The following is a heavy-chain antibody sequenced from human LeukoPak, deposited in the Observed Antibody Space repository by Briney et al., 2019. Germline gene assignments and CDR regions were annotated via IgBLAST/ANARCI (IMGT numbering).Heavy chain of an antibody. V-gene: IGHV4-34*01. CDR1: GGSFSGYC. Sequence: PSETLSLTCAVYGGSFSGYCWSWIRQPPGKGLEWIGEINHSGSTNYNPSLKSRVTISVDTSKNQFSLKLSSVTAADTAVYYCARGPRTAHRGNRGKQKEKYYFDYWGQGTLVTVSS. D-gene: IGHD1-1*01. J-gene: IGHJ4*02. CDR2: INHSGST. CDR3: ARGPRTAHRGNRGKQKEKYYFDY.